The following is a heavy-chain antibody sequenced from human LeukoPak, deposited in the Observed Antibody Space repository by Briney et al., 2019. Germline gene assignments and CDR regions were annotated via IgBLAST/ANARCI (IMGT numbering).Heavy chain of an antibody. CDR3: ARSRFYFDY. Sequence: GGSLRLSCAASGFTFTTYWMSWVRQAPGKGLEWVANIKQDGSEKYYVDSVKGRFTISRDNAKNSLYLQLNSLRAEDTAVYYCARSRFYFDYWGQGTLVTVSS. J-gene: IGHJ4*02. CDR1: GFTFTTYW. V-gene: IGHV3-7*01. CDR2: IKQDGSEK.